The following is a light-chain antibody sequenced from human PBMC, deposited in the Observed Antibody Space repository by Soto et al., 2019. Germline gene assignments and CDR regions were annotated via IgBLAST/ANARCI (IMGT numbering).Light chain of an antibody. J-gene: IGKJ2*01. CDR1: QSVQNDY. Sequence: ETVLTQLPATVSLSPGERATLYCRTGQSVQNDYLAWYQQKPVQAPRLLVYGIFNRPTGVTARFTGSESGTYVTLTISRLEPDDSAVYYWQHYEGSPRTFGQGTKVEI. CDR3: QHYEGSPRT. CDR2: GIF. V-gene: IGKV3-20*01.